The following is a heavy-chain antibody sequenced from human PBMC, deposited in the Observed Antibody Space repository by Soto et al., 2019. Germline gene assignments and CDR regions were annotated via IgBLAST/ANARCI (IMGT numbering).Heavy chain of an antibody. Sequence: QVQLQESGPGLVKPSETLSLPCTVSGGSISSYYWSWIRQPPGKGLEWIGYIYYSGSTNYNPSPETRVTTAVVTPKNRFSLKLCSVTAADTAVYYGARDQAYGVGAFDIWCQGTMVTVSS. CDR1: GGSISSYY. CDR2: IYYSGST. CDR3: ARDQAYGVGAFDI. V-gene: IGHV4-59*01. D-gene: IGHD4-17*01. J-gene: IGHJ3*02.